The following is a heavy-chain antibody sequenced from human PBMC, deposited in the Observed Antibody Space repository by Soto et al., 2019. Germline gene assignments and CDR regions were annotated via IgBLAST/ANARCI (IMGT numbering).Heavy chain of an antibody. J-gene: IGHJ4*02. CDR2: INGGNGNT. V-gene: IGHV1-3*01. CDR1: GNTVPNYA. Sequence: ASVKVSCKASGNTVPNYAIHWVRQAPGQRLEWMGWINGGNGNTYYSEHFQGRVTFTRDTSAGTVYMQLSSLTSEDTAVYYCARDDSGFRGSHYIACFNYWGQGALVTVSS. D-gene: IGHD1-26*01. CDR3: ARDDSGFRGSHYIACFNY.